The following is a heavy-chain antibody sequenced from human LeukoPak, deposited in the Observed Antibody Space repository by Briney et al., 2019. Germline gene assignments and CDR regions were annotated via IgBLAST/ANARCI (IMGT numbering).Heavy chain of an antibody. J-gene: IGHJ6*04. V-gene: IGHV4-39*07. CDR2: INYSGST. D-gene: IGHD2-21*01. CDR1: GGSISSTFYY. CDR3: ARDLYSYMDV. Sequence: SETLSLTCTVSGGSISSTFYYWGWIRQPPGKGLEWIGSINYSGSTYYNPSLKSRVTISVDTSKNQFSLKLSSVTAADTAVYYCARDLYSYMDVWGKGTTVTISS.